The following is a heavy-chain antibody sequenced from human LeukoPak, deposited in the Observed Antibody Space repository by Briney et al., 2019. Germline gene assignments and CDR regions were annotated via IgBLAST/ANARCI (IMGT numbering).Heavy chain of an antibody. CDR1: RFTFSSYA. CDR3: AKDLVGEYYYDSSGYYDY. V-gene: IGHV3-23*01. Sequence: GGSLRLSCAASRFTFSSYAMTWVRQPPGKGLEWVAAISGSGGTTYYADFAKGRFTISRDNSKNTLYLQMNSLRAEDTAVYYCAKDLVGEYYYDSSGYYDYWGQGTLVTVSS. J-gene: IGHJ4*02. D-gene: IGHD3-22*01. CDR2: ISGSGGTT.